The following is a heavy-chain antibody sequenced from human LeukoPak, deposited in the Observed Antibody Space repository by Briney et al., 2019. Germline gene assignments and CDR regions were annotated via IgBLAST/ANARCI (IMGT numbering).Heavy chain of an antibody. CDR1: GFTFSSYT. V-gene: IGHV3-23*01. J-gene: IGHJ3*02. CDR2: ITTSDGNT. Sequence: PGGSLRLSCAASGFTFSSYTMSWVRQAPGKGLEWVSTITTSDGNTYYADSVKGRFTVSRDNSKNTLFLQMNSLRAEDTAVYYCARDTGVFRVGGGYVDAFDIWGQGTMVTVSS. CDR3: ARDTGVFRVGGGYVDAFDI. D-gene: IGHD6-19*01.